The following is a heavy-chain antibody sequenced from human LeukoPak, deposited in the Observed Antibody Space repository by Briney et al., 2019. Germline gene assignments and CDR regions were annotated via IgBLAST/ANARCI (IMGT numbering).Heavy chain of an antibody. CDR1: GGSISSSSYY. CDR3: ASPSHMRPYAFDI. J-gene: IGHJ3*02. CDR2: IYYSGST. V-gene: IGHV4-39*01. Sequence: SETLSLTCTASGGSISSSSYYWGWIRQPPGKGLEWIGSIYYSGSTYYNPSLKSRVTISVDTSKNQFSLKLSSVTAADTAVYYCASPSHMRPYAFDIWGQGTMVTVSS.